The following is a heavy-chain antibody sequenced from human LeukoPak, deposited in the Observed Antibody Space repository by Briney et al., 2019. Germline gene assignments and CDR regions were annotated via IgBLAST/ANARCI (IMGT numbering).Heavy chain of an antibody. Sequence: ASVKVSCKASGYTFTSYDINRVRQATGQGLEWMGWMNPNSGNTGYAQKFQGRVTITRNTSISTAYMELSSLRSEDTAVYYCARGKLRRAAAGTAWFDPWGQGTLVTVSS. J-gene: IGHJ5*02. D-gene: IGHD6-13*01. CDR2: MNPNSGNT. V-gene: IGHV1-8*03. CDR3: ARGKLRRAAAGTAWFDP. CDR1: GYTFTSYD.